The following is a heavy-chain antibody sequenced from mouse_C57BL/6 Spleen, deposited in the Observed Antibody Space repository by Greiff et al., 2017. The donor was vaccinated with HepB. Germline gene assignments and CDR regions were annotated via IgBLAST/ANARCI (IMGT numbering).Heavy chain of an antibody. CDR3: ARASSGPAWFAY. CDR2: ISYSGST. D-gene: IGHD3-2*02. Sequence: VQLKESGPGMVKPSQSLSLTCTVTGYSITSGYDWHWIRHFPGNKLEWMGYISYSGSTNYNPSLKSRISITHDTSKNHFFLKLNSVTTEDTATYYCARASSGPAWFAYWGQGTLVTVSA. CDR1: GYSITSGYD. J-gene: IGHJ3*01. V-gene: IGHV3-1*01.